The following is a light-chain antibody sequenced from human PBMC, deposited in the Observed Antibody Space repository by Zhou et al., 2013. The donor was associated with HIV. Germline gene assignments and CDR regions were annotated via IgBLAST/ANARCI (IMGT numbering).Light chain of an antibody. J-gene: IGKJ4*01. CDR1: QSIATY. V-gene: IGKV1-39*01. CDR3: QQSYTTPET. Sequence: DIQMTQSPSSLSASVGDRVTITCRASQSIATYLHWYQQRPGQAPKVLIYAASSLQSGVPSRFSGSGSGTDFTLTISGLQPDDFATYYCQQSYTTPETFGGGTKVE. CDR2: AAS.